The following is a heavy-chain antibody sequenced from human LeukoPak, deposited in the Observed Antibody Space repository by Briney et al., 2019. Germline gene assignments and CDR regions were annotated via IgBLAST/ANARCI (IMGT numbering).Heavy chain of an antibody. D-gene: IGHD4-11*01. V-gene: IGHV3-30*03. CDR2: VSYDGSDE. CDR3: ARAVNYNLIDY. J-gene: IGHJ4*02. Sequence: GGSLRLSCAASGFTFSSYGMHWVRQAPGKGLEWVAVVSYDGSDEQYADSVKGRFTISRDNSKNTLYLQMNSLRAEDTAMYYCARAVNYNLIDYWGQGTLVIVSS. CDR1: GFTFSSYG.